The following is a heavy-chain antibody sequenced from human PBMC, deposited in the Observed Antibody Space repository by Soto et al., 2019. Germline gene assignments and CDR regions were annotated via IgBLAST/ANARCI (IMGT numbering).Heavy chain of an antibody. CDR3: ARTGFYYYGSGSPVAVDY. CDR1: GYTFTSYG. V-gene: IGHV1-18*01. J-gene: IGHJ4*02. CDR2: ISAYNGNT. D-gene: IGHD3-10*01. Sequence: QVQLVQSGAEVKKPGASVKVSCKASGYTFTSYGISWVRQAPGQGLEWMGWISAYNGNTNYAQKLQGRVTMTTDTSTSTAYMEMRSLRSDDTAVYYCARTGFYYYGSGSPVAVDYWGQGTLVTVSS.